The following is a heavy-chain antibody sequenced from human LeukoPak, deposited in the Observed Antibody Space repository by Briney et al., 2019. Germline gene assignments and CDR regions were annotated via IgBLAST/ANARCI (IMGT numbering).Heavy chain of an antibody. CDR3: ARINYYDSSGYFYPDY. D-gene: IGHD3-22*01. Sequence: SETLSLTCTVSGGSISGYYWSWIRQPPGKGLDWIGYFYYSWSTNYNSSLKSRVTISVDTSKNQFSLKLSSVTAADTAVYYCARINYYDSSGYFYPDYWGQGTLVTVSS. V-gene: IGHV4-59*01. J-gene: IGHJ4*02. CDR2: FYYSWST. CDR1: GGSISGYY.